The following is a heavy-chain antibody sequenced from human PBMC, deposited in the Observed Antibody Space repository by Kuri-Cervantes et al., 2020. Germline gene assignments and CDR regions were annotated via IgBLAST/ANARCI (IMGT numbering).Heavy chain of an antibody. Sequence: SGPTLVKPTETLTLTCTVSGFSLSNARMGVSWIRQPPGKALEWLAHIFSNDEKSYSTSLKTRLTISKDTSKNQVVLTMTNMDPVDTATYYCARIQWGNRIGFDYWGQGTLVTVSS. CDR3: ARIQWGNRIGFDY. CDR1: GFSLSNARMG. V-gene: IGHV2-26*01. J-gene: IGHJ4*02. CDR2: IFSNDEK. D-gene: IGHD2/OR15-2a*01.